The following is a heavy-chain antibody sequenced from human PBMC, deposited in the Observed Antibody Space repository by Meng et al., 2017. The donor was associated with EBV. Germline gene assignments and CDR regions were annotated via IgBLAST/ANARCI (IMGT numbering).Heavy chain of an antibody. V-gene: IGHV1-69*01. Sequence: VQVLQSGAEVTKPGSSVKVSCRTSGGTFRSDAVSWVRQAPGQGLEWMGGLIPMVGAPHYAQKFQGRVTIIADESTSTHSMELNSLRSEDTAMYYCASESGRGFTPDYWGQGTLVTVSS. CDR1: GGTFRSDA. D-gene: IGHD3-10*01. CDR2: LIPMVGAP. J-gene: IGHJ4*02. CDR3: ASESGRGFTPDY.